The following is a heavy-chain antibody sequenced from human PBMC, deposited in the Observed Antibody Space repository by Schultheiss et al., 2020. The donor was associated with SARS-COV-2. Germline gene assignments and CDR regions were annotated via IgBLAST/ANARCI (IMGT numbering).Heavy chain of an antibody. Sequence: SQTLSLTCTVSGGSISSYYWSWIRQPPGKGLEWIGEINHSGSTNYNPSLKSRVTISVDTSKNQFSLKLSSVTAADTAVYYCARAGWELERRGWFDPWGQGTLVTVSS. CDR3: ARAGWELERRGWFDP. CDR2: INHSGST. J-gene: IGHJ5*02. CDR1: GGSISSYY. V-gene: IGHV4-34*01. D-gene: IGHD1-1*01.